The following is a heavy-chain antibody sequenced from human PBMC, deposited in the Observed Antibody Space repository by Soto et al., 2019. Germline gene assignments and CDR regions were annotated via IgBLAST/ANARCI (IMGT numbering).Heavy chain of an antibody. CDR3: ARVRYYYGSGSYFDDYYYMDV. V-gene: IGHV1-69*02. CDR1: GGTFSSYT. D-gene: IGHD3-10*01. Sequence: QVQLVQSGAEVKKPGSSVKVSCKASGGTFSSYTISWVRQAPGQGLEWMGRIIPILGIANYAQKFQGRVTITADKSTSTAYMELSSLRSEDTAVYYCARVRYYYGSGSYFDDYYYMDVWGKGTTVTVSS. CDR2: IIPILGIA. J-gene: IGHJ6*03.